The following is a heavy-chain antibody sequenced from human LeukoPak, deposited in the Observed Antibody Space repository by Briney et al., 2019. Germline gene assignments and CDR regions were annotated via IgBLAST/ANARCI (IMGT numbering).Heavy chain of an antibody. CDR2: ISWNSANI. D-gene: IGHD2-15*01. Sequence: PGKSLRLSCAAFGFTFDNYAMHWVRQAPGKGLEWVSSISWNSANIAYADSVKGRFTISRDKAKNSLYLQMNSLRPEDMALYYCVKDTSGASQYFQYWGHGTVVTVSS. V-gene: IGHV3-9*03. CDR1: GFTFDNYA. J-gene: IGHJ1*01. CDR3: VKDTSGASQYFQY.